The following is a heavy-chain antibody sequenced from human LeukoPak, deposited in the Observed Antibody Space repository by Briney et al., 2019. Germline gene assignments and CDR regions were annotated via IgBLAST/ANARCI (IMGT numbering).Heavy chain of an antibody. J-gene: IGHJ4*02. Sequence: GGSLRLSCAASGFTFSSYWMHWIRQAPGKGLVWVSRIFRDGTNPAYADSVKGRFTISRDNAKNTLYLQMNSLRAEDTAMYYCAALDHGHDYWGQGTLVSVST. CDR1: GFTFSSYW. V-gene: IGHV3-74*01. CDR2: IFRDGTNP. CDR3: AALDHGHDY.